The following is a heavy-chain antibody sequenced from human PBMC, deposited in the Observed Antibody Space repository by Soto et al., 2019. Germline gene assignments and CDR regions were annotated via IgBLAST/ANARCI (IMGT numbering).Heavy chain of an antibody. J-gene: IGHJ3*02. CDR1: GYRFNSYW. D-gene: IGHD3-10*01. CDR2: IYPGDSDT. V-gene: IGHV5-51*01. Sequence: GESLKISCKGSGYRFNSYWIGWVRQMPGKGLEWMGIIYPGDSDTRYSPSFQGQVTISADKSISTAYLQWSSLKASDTAMYYCARRDGSGSYVIYSAFDIWGQGTMVTVSS. CDR3: ARRDGSGSYVIYSAFDI.